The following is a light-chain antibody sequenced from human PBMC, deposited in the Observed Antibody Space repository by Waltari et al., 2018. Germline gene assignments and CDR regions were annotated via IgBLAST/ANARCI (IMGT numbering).Light chain of an antibody. J-gene: IGKJ4*01. CDR3: EQYNSYSLLS. CDR2: KAS. CDR1: QSLSKW. V-gene: IGKV1-5*03. Sequence: DIQMTQSPSTLSASVGDRVTFSCRASQSLSKWLAWYQQKPGKDPKLLIYKASTLESGVPSRFSGSGCETEFTLTISSLQPDDVATYYCEQYNSYSLLSFGGGTKVEIK.